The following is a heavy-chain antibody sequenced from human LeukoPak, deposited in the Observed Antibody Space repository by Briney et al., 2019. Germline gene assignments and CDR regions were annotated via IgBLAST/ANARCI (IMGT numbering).Heavy chain of an antibody. Sequence: GGSLRLSCAASGFTFSTYGINWVRQTPGKGLEWVASISSDGSVTYYADSVKGRFTISRDNSKNTLYLEMSSLRAEDTAVYYCALFDYWGQGTLVTVSS. J-gene: IGHJ4*02. CDR3: ALFDY. CDR1: GFTFSTYG. CDR2: ISSDGSVT. V-gene: IGHV3-30*03.